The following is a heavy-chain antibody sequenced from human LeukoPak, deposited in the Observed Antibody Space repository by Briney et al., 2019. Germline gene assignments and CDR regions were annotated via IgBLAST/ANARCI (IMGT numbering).Heavy chain of an antibody. V-gene: IGHV1-18*01. J-gene: IGHJ4*02. CDR1: GGTFSSYA. D-gene: IGHD3-16*01. CDR3: ARDTLPGARMITFGGVDY. CDR2: ISAYNGNT. Sequence: ASVKVSCKASGGTFSSYAISWVRQAPGQGLEWMGWISAYNGNTNYAQKLQGRVTMTTDTSTSTAYMELRSLRSDDTAVYYCARDTLPGARMITFGGVDYWGQGTLVTVSS.